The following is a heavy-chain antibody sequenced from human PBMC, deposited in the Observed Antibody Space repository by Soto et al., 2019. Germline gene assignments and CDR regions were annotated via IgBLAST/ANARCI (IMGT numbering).Heavy chain of an antibody. J-gene: IGHJ6*02. V-gene: IGHV3-30-3*01. CDR3: ARERPAAMGHGMDV. D-gene: IGHD2-2*01. CDR1: GFTFSSYA. Sequence: PGGSLRLSCAASGFTFSSYAIQWVRQAPGKGLEWVAVISNDGSNKYYEDSVKGRFTISRDNSKNTLYLQMNSLRAEDTAVYYCARERPAAMGHGMDVWGQGTTVTVSS. CDR2: ISNDGSNK.